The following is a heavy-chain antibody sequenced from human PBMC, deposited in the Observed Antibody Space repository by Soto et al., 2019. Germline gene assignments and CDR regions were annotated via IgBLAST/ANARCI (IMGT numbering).Heavy chain of an antibody. CDR2: ISAYNGNT. V-gene: IGHV1-18*01. CDR3: ARGRVLRYFDWLSRGPFDY. D-gene: IGHD3-9*01. Sequence: GASVKVSCKASGYTFTSYGISWVRQAPGQGLEWMGWISAYNGNTKYAQKLQGRVTMTKDTSTSTAYMELRSLRSDDTAVYYCARGRVLRYFDWLSRGPFDYWGQGTLVTVSS. CDR1: GYTFTSYG. J-gene: IGHJ4*02.